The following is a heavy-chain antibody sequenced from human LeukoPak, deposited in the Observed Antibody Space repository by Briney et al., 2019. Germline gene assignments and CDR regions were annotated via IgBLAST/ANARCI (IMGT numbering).Heavy chain of an antibody. Sequence: GGSLRLSCAASGFTFSSYGMHWVRQAPGKGLEWVAFIRYDGSNKYYADSVKGRFTISRDNSKNTLYLQMNSLRAEDTAVYYCAKADYDSSGYYILDYWGQGTLVTVSS. V-gene: IGHV3-30*02. CDR2: IRYDGSNK. CDR3: AKADYDSSGYYILDY. J-gene: IGHJ4*02. D-gene: IGHD3-22*01. CDR1: GFTFSSYG.